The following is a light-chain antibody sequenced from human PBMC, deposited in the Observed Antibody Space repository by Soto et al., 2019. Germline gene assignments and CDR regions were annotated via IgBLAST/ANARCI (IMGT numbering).Light chain of an antibody. CDR2: GES. Sequence: EIVLTQSPGTLSLSPGERATLSCRASQSVSSSYLAWYQQKPGQAPRLLIYGESSRATGIPDRFSGSGSGTDFTLTISRLEPEDFAVYYCQQYVSSSWTFGQGTTVEIK. J-gene: IGKJ1*01. CDR3: QQYVSSSWT. CDR1: QSVSSSY. V-gene: IGKV3-20*01.